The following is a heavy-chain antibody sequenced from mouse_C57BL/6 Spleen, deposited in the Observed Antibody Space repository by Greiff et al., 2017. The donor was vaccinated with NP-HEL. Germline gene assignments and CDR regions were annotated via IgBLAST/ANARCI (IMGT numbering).Heavy chain of an antibody. J-gene: IGHJ2*01. CDR3: ASTGGDY. D-gene: IGHD1-1*01. CDR1: GYAFSSSW. CDR2: IYPGDGDT. Sequence: VQLQQSGPELVKPGASVKISCKASGYAFSSSWMNWVKQRPGKGLEWIGRIYPGDGDTNYNGKFKGKATLTADKSSSTAYMQLSSLTSEDSAVYFCASTGGDYWGQGTTLTVSS. V-gene: IGHV1-82*01.